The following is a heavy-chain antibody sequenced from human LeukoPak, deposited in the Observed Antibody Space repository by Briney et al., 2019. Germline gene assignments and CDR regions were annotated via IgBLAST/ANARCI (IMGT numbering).Heavy chain of an antibody. CDR3: ARDPVQDSRGWYGYFDY. Sequence: GGSLRLSCAASGFTFSSYSMNWVRQAPGKGLEWVSSISSSSTYIYYADSVKGRFTISRDNAKNSLYLQMNSLRAEDTAVYYCARDPVQDSRGWYGYFDYWGQGTLVTVSS. CDR2: ISSSSTYI. J-gene: IGHJ4*02. D-gene: IGHD6-19*01. V-gene: IGHV3-21*01. CDR1: GFTFSSYS.